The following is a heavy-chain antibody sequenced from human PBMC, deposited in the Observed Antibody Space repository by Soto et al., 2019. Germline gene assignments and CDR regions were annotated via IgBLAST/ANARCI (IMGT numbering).Heavy chain of an antibody. V-gene: IGHV2-5*01. Sequence: QITLKESGPTLVKPTQTLTMTCTFSGFSLNSSGVGVGWIRQPPGKALEWPALVYWNDEMHYSPSLKSRLTIAEDATKHQVVLTVTNMDPGDTATYYCAHRRFAKYSSLPADFDYWGQGILVTVSS. CDR3: AHRRFAKYSSLPADFDY. J-gene: IGHJ4*02. D-gene: IGHD6-6*01. CDR1: GFSLNSSGVG. CDR2: VYWNDEM.